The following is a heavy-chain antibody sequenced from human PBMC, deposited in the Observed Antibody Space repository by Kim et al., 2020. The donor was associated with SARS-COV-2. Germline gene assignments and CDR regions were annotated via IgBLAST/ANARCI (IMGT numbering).Heavy chain of an antibody. CDR3: ARVGYSSGWPGSWSPPELAHDGFYFDY. V-gene: IGHV4-34*01. D-gene: IGHD6-19*01. CDR1: GGSFSGYY. CDR2: INHSGST. J-gene: IGHJ4*02. Sequence: PSETLSLTCAVYGGSFSGYYWSWIRQPPGKGLEWIGEINHSGSTNYNPSLKSRVTISVDTSKNQFSLKLSSVTAADTAVYYCARVGYSSGWPGSWSPPELAHDGFYFDYWGQGTLVTVSS.